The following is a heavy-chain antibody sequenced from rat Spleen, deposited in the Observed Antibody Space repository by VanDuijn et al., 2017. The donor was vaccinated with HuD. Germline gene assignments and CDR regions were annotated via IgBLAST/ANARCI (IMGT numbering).Heavy chain of an antibody. CDR2: ISTGGGNT. Sequence: EVQLVESGGGLVQPGRSLKLSCAASGFTFSNYGMAWVRLTPMKGLEWVASISTGGGNTYYRDSVKGRFTISRNTAKNTQYLQMDSLRSEDTATYYCARRGYTTDPFVYWGQGVMVTVSS. D-gene: IGHD1-6*01. CDR1: GFTFSNYG. J-gene: IGHJ2*01. CDR3: ARRGYTTDPFVY. V-gene: IGHV5S14*01.